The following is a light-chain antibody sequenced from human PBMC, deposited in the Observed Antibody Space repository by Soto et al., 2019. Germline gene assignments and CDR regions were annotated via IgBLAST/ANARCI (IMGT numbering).Light chain of an antibody. J-gene: IGLJ1*01. CDR2: DVS. Sequence: QSVLTQPASVSGSPGQSITISCTGTSSDVGAYNYVSWYQQYPGKAPKLMINDVSNRPSGVSNRFSGSKSGNTASLTISGLQAEDEADYYCSSYASSSTFYVFGTGTKVTVL. CDR1: SSDVGAYNY. CDR3: SSYASSSTFYV. V-gene: IGLV2-14*03.